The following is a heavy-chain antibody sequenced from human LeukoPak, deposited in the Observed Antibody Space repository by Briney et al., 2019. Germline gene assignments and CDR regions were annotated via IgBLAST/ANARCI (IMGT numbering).Heavy chain of an antibody. D-gene: IGHD3-22*01. CDR1: GFTFGDYA. CDR3: TRVPHDYYDSSGHYY. V-gene: IGHV3-49*03. J-gene: IGHJ4*02. Sequence: PGGSLRLPCTASGFTFGDYAMSWFRQAPGKGLEWVGFIRSKAYGGTTEYAASVKGRFTISRDDSKSIAYLQMNSLKTEDTAVYYCTRVPHDYYDSSGHYYWGQGTLVTVSS. CDR2: IRSKAYGGTT.